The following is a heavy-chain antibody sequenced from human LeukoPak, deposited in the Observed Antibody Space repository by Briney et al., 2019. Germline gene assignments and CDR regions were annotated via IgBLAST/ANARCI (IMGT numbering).Heavy chain of an antibody. D-gene: IGHD6-13*01. CDR3: ARAIGSSWGKVDY. Sequence: GGSLRLSCTASGFTFSNYWMHWVRQAPGKGLVWVSRIKTDGSRTNYADSVKGRFTISRDNAKNTVYLEMNSLRSEDTAVYYCARAIGSSWGKVDYWGQGTLVTVSS. CDR1: GFTFSNYW. J-gene: IGHJ4*02. V-gene: IGHV3-74*01. CDR2: IKTDGSRT.